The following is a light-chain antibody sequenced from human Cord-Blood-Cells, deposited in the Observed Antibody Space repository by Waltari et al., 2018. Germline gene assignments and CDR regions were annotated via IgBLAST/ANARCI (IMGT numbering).Light chain of an antibody. J-gene: IGLJ2*01. Sequence: QSALTPPASVSGSPGQSLAISCTGTSSHVGGYNYVSWYQQHPGKAPKPMIYDVSNRPSGVSNRFSGSKSGNTASLTISGLQAGDEADYYCSSYTSSSTVVFGGGTKLTVL. CDR2: DVS. CDR3: SSYTSSSTVV. V-gene: IGLV2-14*01. CDR1: SSHVGGYNY.